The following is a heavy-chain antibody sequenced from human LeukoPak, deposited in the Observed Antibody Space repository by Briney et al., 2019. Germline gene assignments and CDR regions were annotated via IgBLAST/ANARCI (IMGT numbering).Heavy chain of an antibody. CDR2: ISSSSSYI. Sequence: PGGSLRLSCAASGFTLSSYNMNWVRQAPGKGLEWVSSISSSSSYIYYADSVKGRFTISRDNAKNSLYLQMNSQRAEDTAVYYCARLRGYCSSTSCYVAFDIWGQGTMVTVSS. D-gene: IGHD2-2*01. CDR3: ARLRGYCSSTSCYVAFDI. V-gene: IGHV3-21*01. CDR1: GFTLSSYN. J-gene: IGHJ3*02.